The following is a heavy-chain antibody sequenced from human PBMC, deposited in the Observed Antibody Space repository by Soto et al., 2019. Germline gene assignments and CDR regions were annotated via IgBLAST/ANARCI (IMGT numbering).Heavy chain of an antibody. CDR1: GVSISSYY. CDR3: ARATYYDYVWGSPLAWFDP. CDR2: IYYSGST. Sequence: PSETLSLTCTVSGVSISSYYWSWIRQPPGKGLEWIGHIYYSGSTNYNPSLKSRITISVDTSKNQFSLRLSSVTAEDTAVYYCARATYYDYVWGSPLAWFDPWGQGTLVTVSS. V-gene: IGHV4-59*01. D-gene: IGHD3-16*01. J-gene: IGHJ5*02.